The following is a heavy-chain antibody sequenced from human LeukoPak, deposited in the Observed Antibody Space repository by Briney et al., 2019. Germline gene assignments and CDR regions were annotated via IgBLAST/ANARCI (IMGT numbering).Heavy chain of an antibody. J-gene: IGHJ4*02. CDR1: GFTVNANY. V-gene: IGHV3-53*01. D-gene: IGHD1/OR15-1a*01. CDR2: IYSGDST. Sequence: GGSLRLSCAAAGFTVNANYVTWARQAPGKGLECVSVIYSGDSTYYADSVKGRFTISRDNSKNTLYLQMNSLRAEDTAIYYCARVNKGHYLDYWGKGTLVTVSS. CDR3: ARVNKGHYLDY.